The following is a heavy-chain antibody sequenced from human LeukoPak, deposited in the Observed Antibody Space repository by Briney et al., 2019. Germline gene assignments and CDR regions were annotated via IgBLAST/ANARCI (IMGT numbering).Heavy chain of an antibody. V-gene: IGHV4-59*01. CDR1: GGSISSYY. Sequence: SETLSLTCTVSGGSISSYYWSWIRQPPGKGLEWIGYIYYSGSPHHNPSLRSRVTISLDTSKNQFSLKLSSVTAADTAVYYCARGGSTYYDFWSGPLDYWGQGTLVTVSS. CDR2: IYYSGSP. D-gene: IGHD3-3*01. J-gene: IGHJ4*02. CDR3: ARGGSTYYDFWSGPLDY.